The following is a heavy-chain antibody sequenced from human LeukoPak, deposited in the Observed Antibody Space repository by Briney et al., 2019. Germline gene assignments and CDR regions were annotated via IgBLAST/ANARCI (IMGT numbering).Heavy chain of an antibody. V-gene: IGHV1-18*01. CDR3: ARRGYPVYYYYMDV. CDR1: GYTFTSYG. J-gene: IGHJ6*03. D-gene: IGHD5-12*01. CDR2: ISADNGNT. Sequence: ASVKVSCKTSGYTFTSYGISWERQAPGQGLEWMGWISADNGNTNYAQKLQGRVTMTTDTSTTTTYMELRSLRSDDTAVYYCARRGYPVYYYYMDVWGKGTTVTISS.